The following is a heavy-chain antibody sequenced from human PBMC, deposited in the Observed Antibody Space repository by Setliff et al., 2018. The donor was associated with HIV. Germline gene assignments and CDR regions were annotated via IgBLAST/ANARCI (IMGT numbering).Heavy chain of an antibody. V-gene: IGHV1-3*01. J-gene: IGHJ4*02. Sequence: ASVKVSCKASGYTFTTYSLHWVRQAPGQSLEWMGWINVGNGDTKYSQELQGRITITRDTSANTAYMELSSLRSDDTAIYFCARGALLAVFDFDSWGQGTLVTVSS. D-gene: IGHD3-10*01. CDR3: ARGALLAVFDFDS. CDR2: INVGNGDT. CDR1: GYTFTTYS.